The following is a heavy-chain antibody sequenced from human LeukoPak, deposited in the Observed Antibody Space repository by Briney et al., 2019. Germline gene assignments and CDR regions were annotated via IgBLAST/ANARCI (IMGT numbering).Heavy chain of an antibody. V-gene: IGHV3-73*01. CDR1: GFTFSGSA. CDR2: IRNKANSYAT. Sequence: PGGSLRLSCAASGFTFSGSAMHWVRQASGKGLGWVGRIRNKANSYATEYAASVKGRFTISRDDSKNTAYLQMNSLKTEDTAVYYCTSAYYDFWSGGSWYMDVWGKGTTVTVSS. CDR3: TSAYYDFWSGGSWYMDV. J-gene: IGHJ6*03. D-gene: IGHD3-3*01.